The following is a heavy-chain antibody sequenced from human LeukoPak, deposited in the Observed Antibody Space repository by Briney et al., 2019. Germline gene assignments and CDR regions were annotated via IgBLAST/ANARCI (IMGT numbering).Heavy chain of an antibody. CDR2: IYYSGST. J-gene: IGHJ6*02. CDR1: GGSISSYY. V-gene: IGHV4-59*12. CDR3: ARGGSGRYGYYYYGMDV. D-gene: IGHD3-16*01. Sequence: PSETLSLTCTVSGGSISSYYWSWIRQPPGKGLEWIGYIYYSGSTNYNPSLKSRVNISVDTSKNQFSLKLNSVTAADTAVYYCARGGSGRYGYYYYGMDVWDQGTTVTVSS.